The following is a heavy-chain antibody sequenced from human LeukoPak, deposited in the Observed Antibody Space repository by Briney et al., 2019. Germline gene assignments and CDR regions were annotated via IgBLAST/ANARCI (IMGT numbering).Heavy chain of an antibody. J-gene: IGHJ3*02. D-gene: IGHD3-10*01. V-gene: IGHV3-30*02. CDR2: IRYDGSNK. CDR1: GFTFSSYG. CDR3: AKLLWLGELYAHDAFDI. Sequence: PGGSLRLSCAASGFTFSSYGMHWVPQAPGKGLEWVAFIRYDGSNKYYADSVKGRFTISRDNSKNTLYLQMNSLRAEDTAVYYCAKLLWLGELYAHDAFDIWGQGTMVTVSS.